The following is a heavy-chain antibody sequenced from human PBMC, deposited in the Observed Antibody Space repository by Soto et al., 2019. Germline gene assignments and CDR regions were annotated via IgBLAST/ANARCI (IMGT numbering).Heavy chain of an antibody. CDR1: GFSFSSVW. CDR2: IKYDGSEE. J-gene: IGHJ4*02. CDR3: VTDLNWQGH. V-gene: IGHV3-7*01. Sequence: GGSLRLSCVVSGFSFSSVWMTWVRQAPGKGLECVANIKYDGSEEYYVDSVKGRFTISRDNAKNSLYLQMNSLRDEDSAIYYCVTDLNWQGHWGQGTLVTVSS.